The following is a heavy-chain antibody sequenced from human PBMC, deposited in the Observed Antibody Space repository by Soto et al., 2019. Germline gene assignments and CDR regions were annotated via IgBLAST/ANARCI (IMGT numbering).Heavy chain of an antibody. CDR1: GYTFTSYG. CDR2: ISAYNGNT. V-gene: IGHV1-18*01. Sequence: ASVKVSCKASGYTFTSYGISWVRQAPGQGLEWMGWISAYNGNTNYAQKLQGRVTMTTDTSTSTAYMELRSLRSDDTAVYYCARGTYYDFWETSYYFDYWGQGTLVTVSS. D-gene: IGHD3-3*01. J-gene: IGHJ4*02. CDR3: ARGTYYDFWETSYYFDY.